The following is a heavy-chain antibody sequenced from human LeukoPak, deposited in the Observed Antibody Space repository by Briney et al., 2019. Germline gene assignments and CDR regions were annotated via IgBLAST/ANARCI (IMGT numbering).Heavy chain of an antibody. V-gene: IGHV6-1*01. CDR2: TYYRSEWYN. D-gene: IGHD3-10*01. Sequence: SQTLSLTCAISGDSVSSNSAAWNWIRQSPSRGLEWLGRTYYRSEWYNDYAVSVKSRITINPDTSKNQFSLQLNSVTPEDTAVYYCARDQLGNYGSGSYKAFDIWGQGTMVTVSS. CDR3: ARDQLGNYGSGSYKAFDI. J-gene: IGHJ3*02. CDR1: GDSVSSNSAA.